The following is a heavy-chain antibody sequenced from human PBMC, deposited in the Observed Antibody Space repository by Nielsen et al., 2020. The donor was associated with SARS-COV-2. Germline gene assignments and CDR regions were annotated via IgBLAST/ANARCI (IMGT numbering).Heavy chain of an antibody. CDR3: ARENYDFWSGYYPRYYYYYMDV. J-gene: IGHJ6*03. CDR1: GFTFSSYS. Sequence: GESLKISCAASGFTFSSYSMNWVRQAPGKGLEWVSYISSSSSTIYYADSVKGQFTISRDNAKNSLYLQMNSLRAEDTAVYYCARENYDFWSGYYPRYYYYYMDVWGKWTTVTVSS. D-gene: IGHD3-3*01. CDR2: ISSSSSTI. V-gene: IGHV3-48*04.